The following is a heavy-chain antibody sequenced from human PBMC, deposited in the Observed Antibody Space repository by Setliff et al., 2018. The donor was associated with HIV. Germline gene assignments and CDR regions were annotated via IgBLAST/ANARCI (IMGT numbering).Heavy chain of an antibody. Sequence: SETLSLTCTVSGGSFTTYYWSWLRRPPGKELEWIGYFYTSGSTNYNPSLKSRVTISIDTSKNQFSLKLNAVTAADTAVYYCARRPPLTTGREYYFDFWGQGTLVTVSS. D-gene: IGHD1-1*01. CDR1: GGSFTTYY. CDR2: FYTSGST. CDR3: ARRPPLTTGREYYFDF. V-gene: IGHV4-4*09. J-gene: IGHJ4*02.